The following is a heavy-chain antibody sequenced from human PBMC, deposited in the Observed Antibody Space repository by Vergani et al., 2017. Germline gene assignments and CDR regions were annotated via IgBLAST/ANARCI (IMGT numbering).Heavy chain of an antibody. CDR2: INPNSGGT. CDR1: GYTFTGYY. D-gene: IGHD2-2*02. V-gene: IGHV1-2*02. J-gene: IGHJ4*02. CDR3: ARDCSSTSCYTPFWD. Sequence: QVQLVQSGAEVKKPGASVKVSCKASGYTFTGYYMHWVRQAPGQGLEWMGWINPNSGGTNYAQKFQGRVTMTRDTSISTAYMELRSLRSDDTAVYYCARDCSSTSCYTPFWDWGQGTLVTVSS.